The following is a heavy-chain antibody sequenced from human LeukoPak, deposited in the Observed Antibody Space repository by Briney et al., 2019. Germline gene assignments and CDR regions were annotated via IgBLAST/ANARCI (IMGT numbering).Heavy chain of an antibody. J-gene: IGHJ6*03. V-gene: IGHV3-21*01. CDR2: ISSDSAYI. CDR3: ARGAADGYNYFFYYYMDV. CDR1: GFTFSNYN. D-gene: IGHD5-24*01. Sequence: GGSLRLSCAASGFTFSNYNMNCVRQAPVKGLEWVSSISSDSAYIYNADSMKGRFTISRDNTRNSLYLQMSSLRAEDTAVYYCARGAADGYNYFFYYYMDVWGKGTTVTVSS.